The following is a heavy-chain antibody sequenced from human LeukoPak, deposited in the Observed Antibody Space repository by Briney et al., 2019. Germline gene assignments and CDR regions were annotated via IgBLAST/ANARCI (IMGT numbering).Heavy chain of an antibody. J-gene: IGHJ4*02. D-gene: IGHD1-26*01. V-gene: IGHV4-38-2*02. CDR1: GFSISSGYY. CDR2: VYHTGGT. Sequence: SETLSLTCTVSGFSISSGYYWAWIRQPPGKGLEWIGSVYHTGGTYYNPSLKSRVTISVDTSRNQSSLRLSSVTAADTAVYYCAREEGATQDANWGQGTLVLVSS. CDR3: AREEGATQDAN.